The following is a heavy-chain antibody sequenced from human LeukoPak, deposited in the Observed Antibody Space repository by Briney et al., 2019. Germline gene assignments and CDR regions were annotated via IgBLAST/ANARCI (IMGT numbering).Heavy chain of an antibody. V-gene: IGHV4-34*01. J-gene: IGHJ4*02. CDR1: GGSSSGYY. CDR2: INHTGSI. D-gene: IGHD3-3*01. CDR3: ARSPDYDFWSGYSRAYYFDY. Sequence: SETLSLTCVVYGGSSSGYYWPWIRQSPGKGLEWIGEINHTGSIDYNPYIKSRVTISVDTSKSQFSLKLSSVTAADTAVYYCARSPDYDFWSGYSRAYYFDYWGQGTLVTVSS.